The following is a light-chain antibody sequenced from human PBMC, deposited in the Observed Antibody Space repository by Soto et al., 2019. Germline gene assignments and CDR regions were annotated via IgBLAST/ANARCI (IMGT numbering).Light chain of an antibody. J-gene: IGKJ5*01. V-gene: IGKV3-11*01. CDR3: QQRSNWPPVT. CDR2: DAS. CDR1: QSVSSY. Sequence: FLTWSRATLALARWDRATLSCRASQSVSSYLAWYQQKPGQAPRLLIYDASNRATGIPARFSGSGSGTDFTLTISSLEPEDFAVYYCQQRSNWPPVTFGQGTRLEIK.